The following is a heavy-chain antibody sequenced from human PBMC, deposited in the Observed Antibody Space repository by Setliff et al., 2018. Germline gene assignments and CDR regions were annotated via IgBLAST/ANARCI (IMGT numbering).Heavy chain of an antibody. CDR2: IDRTGNR. Sequence: SSETLSLTCAVSGVSISDGHFWGWIRQPPGKGLEWIGSIDRTGNRYYNSPLRSRVTLSIDMSRNEFSLELRSMTAADTAMYYCARVVPLGGTDRWGQGTLVTVSS. CDR1: GVSISDGHF. D-gene: IGHD1-1*01. J-gene: IGHJ5*02. CDR3: ARVVPLGGTDR. V-gene: IGHV4-38-2*01.